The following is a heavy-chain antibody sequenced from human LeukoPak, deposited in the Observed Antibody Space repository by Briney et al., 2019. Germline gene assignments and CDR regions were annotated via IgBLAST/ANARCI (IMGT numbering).Heavy chain of an antibody. D-gene: IGHD5-12*01. Sequence: GASVKVSCKASGYTFTSYGISWVRQAPGQGLEWMGWISAYNGNTNYAQKLQGRVTMTRDTSTSTVYMELSSLRSEDTAVYYCARDRSGYSGYDYYHYYYYYMDVWGKGTTVTVSS. J-gene: IGHJ6*03. CDR1: GYTFTSYG. V-gene: IGHV1-18*01. CDR2: ISAYNGNT. CDR3: ARDRSGYSGYDYYHYYYYYMDV.